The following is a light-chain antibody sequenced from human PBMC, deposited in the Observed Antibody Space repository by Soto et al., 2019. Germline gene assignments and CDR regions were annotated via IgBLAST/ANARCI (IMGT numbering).Light chain of an antibody. V-gene: IGKV1-17*03. CDR2: TTS. Sequence: AMSASVGDRVTITCRASQNIGSSLAWFQQKPGKVPKRLIHTTSTLESGVPSRFSGSGSVTEFTLTISSLQHEDFATCYCLQHDSYPRTFGPGTKVDIK. J-gene: IGKJ3*01. CDR3: LQHDSYPRT. CDR1: QNIGSS.